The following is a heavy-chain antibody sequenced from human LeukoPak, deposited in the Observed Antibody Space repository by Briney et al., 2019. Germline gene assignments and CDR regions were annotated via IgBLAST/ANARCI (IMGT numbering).Heavy chain of an antibody. CDR2: INAGNGNT. J-gene: IGHJ5*02. CDR1: GGTFSSYA. Sequence: GSSVKVSCKASGGTFSSYAISWVRQAPGQRLEWMGWINAGNGNTKYSQKFQGRVTITRDTSASTAYMELSSLRSEDTAVYYCASSLIEVAGTAPWGQGTLVTVSS. D-gene: IGHD6-19*01. V-gene: IGHV1-3*01. CDR3: ASSLIEVAGTAP.